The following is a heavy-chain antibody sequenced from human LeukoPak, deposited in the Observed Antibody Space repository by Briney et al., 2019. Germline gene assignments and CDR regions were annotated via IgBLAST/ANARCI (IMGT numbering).Heavy chain of an antibody. Sequence: ASVKVSCKAYGYTFTSYYMHWVRQAPGQGLEWMGIINPSGGSTSYAQKFQGRVTMTRDMSTSTVYMELGSLRSEDTAVYYCARASDYGGNSVAFDIWGQGTMVTVSS. D-gene: IGHD4-23*01. CDR2: INPSGGST. J-gene: IGHJ3*02. V-gene: IGHV1-46*01. CDR1: GYTFTSYY. CDR3: ARASDYGGNSVAFDI.